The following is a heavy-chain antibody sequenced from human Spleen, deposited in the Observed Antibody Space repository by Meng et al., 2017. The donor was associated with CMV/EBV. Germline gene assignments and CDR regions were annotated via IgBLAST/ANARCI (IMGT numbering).Heavy chain of an antibody. V-gene: IGHV1-2*02. CDR1: GYTFTGYY. Sequence: ASVKVSCKASGYTFTGYYMHWVRRAPGQGLEWMGWINPNTGGTNYAQKFQGRVTVTRDTSISTAYMELSRLSSDNTAVYYCARVPYCSVTSCQYFQHWGQGTLVTVSS. D-gene: IGHD2-2*01. J-gene: IGHJ1*01. CDR3: ARVPYCSVTSCQYFQH. CDR2: INPNTGGT.